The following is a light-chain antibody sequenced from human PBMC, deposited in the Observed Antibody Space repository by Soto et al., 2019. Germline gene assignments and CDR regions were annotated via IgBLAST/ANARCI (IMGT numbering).Light chain of an antibody. J-gene: IGKJ5*01. CDR2: TAS. Sequence: DIQLSQSPSFLSASVGDRVTITCRASQGISNYLAWYQRKPGKAPKLLISTASILQSGVPSRFSGSGSGTEFTLTISSLQPEDFATYYCQQLTSYPITFGQVTRLEIK. CDR3: QQLTSYPIT. V-gene: IGKV1-9*01. CDR1: QGISNY.